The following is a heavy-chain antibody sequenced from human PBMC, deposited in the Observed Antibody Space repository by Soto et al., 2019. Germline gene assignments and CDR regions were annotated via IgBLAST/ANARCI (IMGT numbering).Heavy chain of an antibody. Sequence: TGGSLRLSCAASGFTFTRYSMNWVRQAPGKGLEWVSSISSTTNYIYYGDSMKGRFTISRDNAKNSLYLEMNSLRAEDTAVYYCARESEDLTSNFDYWGQGTLVTVSS. CDR2: ISSTTNYI. CDR1: GFTFTRYS. CDR3: ARESEDLTSNFDY. V-gene: IGHV3-21*06. J-gene: IGHJ4*02.